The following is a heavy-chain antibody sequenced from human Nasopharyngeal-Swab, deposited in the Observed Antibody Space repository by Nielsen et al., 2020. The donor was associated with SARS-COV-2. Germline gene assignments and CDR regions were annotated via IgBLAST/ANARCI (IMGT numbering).Heavy chain of an antibody. CDR3: ATLSAPRDGNNRAPMG. Sequence: SVKVSCKASGFTFSGSAVQWVRQARGQRLEWIGWIVLGIDKTDYAQKFQDRVTITRDMSASTVYMQLSSLRSEDTALYYWATLSAPRDGNNRAPMGWGQGTLVTVSS. CDR2: IVLGIDKT. D-gene: IGHD5-24*01. V-gene: IGHV1-58*01. J-gene: IGHJ4*02. CDR1: GFTFSGSA.